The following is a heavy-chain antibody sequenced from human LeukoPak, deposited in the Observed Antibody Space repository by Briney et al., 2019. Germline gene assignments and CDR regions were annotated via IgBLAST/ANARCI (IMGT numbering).Heavy chain of an antibody. CDR1: GGSISSSNYY. CDR3: AREGLYNWFDP. V-gene: IGHV4-39*07. D-gene: IGHD3-22*01. J-gene: IGHJ5*02. CDR2: IYYSGST. Sequence: SETLSLTCTVSGGSISSSNYYWGWIRQPPGKGLEWIGSIYYSGSTNYNPSLKSRVTISVDTSKNQFSLKLSSVTAADTAVYYCAREGLYNWFDPWGQGTLVTVSS.